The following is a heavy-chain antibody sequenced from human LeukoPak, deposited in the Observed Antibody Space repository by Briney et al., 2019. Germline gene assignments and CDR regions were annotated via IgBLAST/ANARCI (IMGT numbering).Heavy chain of an antibody. D-gene: IGHD6-13*01. J-gene: IGHJ4*02. Sequence: GRSLRLSCAASGFTFSSYAMHWVRQAPGKGLEWVAVISYDGSNKYYADSVKGRFTISRDNSKNTLYLQMNSLRAEDTAVYYCAREAPFAAAGRRYFDYWGQGTLVTVSS. CDR2: ISYDGSNK. CDR1: GFTFSSYA. CDR3: AREAPFAAAGRRYFDY. V-gene: IGHV3-30*14.